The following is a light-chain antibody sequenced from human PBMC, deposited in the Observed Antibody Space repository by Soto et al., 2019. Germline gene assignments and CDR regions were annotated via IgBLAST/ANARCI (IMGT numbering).Light chain of an antibody. V-gene: IGKV1-39*01. CDR2: AAS. CDR3: QQYGSSPRT. J-gene: IGKJ1*01. CDR1: QSISSY. Sequence: DIQMTQSPSSLSASVRDRVTITCRASQSISSYLNWYQQKPGKAPKLLIYAASSLQSGVPSRFSGSGSGTDFTLTISRLEPEDFAVYYCQQYGSSPRTFGQGTKVDI.